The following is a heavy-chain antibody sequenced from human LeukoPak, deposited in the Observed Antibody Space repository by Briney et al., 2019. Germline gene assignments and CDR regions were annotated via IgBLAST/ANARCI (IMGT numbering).Heavy chain of an antibody. Sequence: GGSLRLPCAASGFTFSSYWMHWVRQAPGKGLVWVSRINSDGSSTSYADSVKGRFTISRDNAKNTLYLQMNSLRAEDTAVYYCARGGYDFWSGYLIDYWGQGTLVTVSS. CDR3: ARGGYDFWSGYLIDY. J-gene: IGHJ4*02. V-gene: IGHV3-74*01. CDR2: INSDGSST. D-gene: IGHD3-3*01. CDR1: GFTFSSYW.